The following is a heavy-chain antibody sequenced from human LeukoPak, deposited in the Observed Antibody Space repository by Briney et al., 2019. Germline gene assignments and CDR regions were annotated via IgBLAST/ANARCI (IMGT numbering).Heavy chain of an antibody. CDR1: GCTFSSYA. CDR3: ARDGRLGASDY. Sequence: GASVKVSCKASGCTFSSYAISWVRQAPGQGLEWMGGIIPIFGTANYAQKFEGRVTITTDESTSTAYMELSSLRSEDTAVYYCARDGRLGASDYWGQGTLVTVSS. CDR2: IIPIFGTA. D-gene: IGHD1-26*01. J-gene: IGHJ4*02. V-gene: IGHV1-69*05.